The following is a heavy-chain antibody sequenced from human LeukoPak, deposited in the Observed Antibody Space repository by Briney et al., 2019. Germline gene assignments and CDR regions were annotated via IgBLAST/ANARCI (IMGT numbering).Heavy chain of an antibody. CDR2: ISYDGSNK. V-gene: IGHV3-30-3*01. D-gene: IGHD3-10*01. Sequence: PGGSLRLSCAASGFTFSSYAMHWVRQAPGKGLEWVAVISYDGSNKYYADSVKGRFTISRDNSKNTLYLQMNSLRAEDTAVYYCAREHVLLWFGELYGHFDYWGQGTLVTVSS. CDR3: AREHVLLWFGELYGHFDY. CDR1: GFTFSSYA. J-gene: IGHJ4*02.